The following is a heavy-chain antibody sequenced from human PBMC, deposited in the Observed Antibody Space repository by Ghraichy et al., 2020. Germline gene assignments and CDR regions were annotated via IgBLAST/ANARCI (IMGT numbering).Heavy chain of an antibody. Sequence: GESLNISCAASGFTFSSYAMSWVRQAPGKGLEWVSAISGSGGSTYYADSVKGRFTISRDNSKNTLYLQMNSLRAEDTAVYYCAKGKRDYDSSGYWYFDLWGRGTLVTVSS. CDR2: ISGSGGST. CDR3: AKGKRDYDSSGYWYFDL. J-gene: IGHJ2*01. V-gene: IGHV3-23*01. CDR1: GFTFSSYA. D-gene: IGHD3-22*01.